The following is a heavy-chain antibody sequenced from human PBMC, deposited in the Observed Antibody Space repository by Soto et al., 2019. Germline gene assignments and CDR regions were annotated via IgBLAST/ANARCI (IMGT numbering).Heavy chain of an antibody. J-gene: IGHJ5*01. V-gene: IGHV3-23*01. D-gene: IGHD3-16*01. CDR1: GFSFSTFE. Sequence: EVQLLESGGGLVQPGGSLRLSCAASGFSFSTFEMSWVRQAPGRGLEWVSFISDDSSRTYYADAVKGRFTISRDNSRYTLYLEMNSLTAEDNAVYACVQGGWLDFWGQGTLVTVSS. CDR2: ISDDSSRT. CDR3: VQGGWLDF.